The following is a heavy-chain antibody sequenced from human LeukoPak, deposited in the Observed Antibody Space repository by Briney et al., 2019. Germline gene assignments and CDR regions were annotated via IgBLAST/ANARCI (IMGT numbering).Heavy chain of an antibody. Sequence: ASVKVSCKASGYTFTGYYMHWVRQAPGQGLEWMGWINPNSGGTNYAQKFQGRVTMTRDTSISTAYMELSRLRSDDTAVYYCARVSEDYDILTGPHYYYMDVWGKGTTVTVSS. V-gene: IGHV1-2*02. CDR1: GYTFTGYY. J-gene: IGHJ6*03. CDR3: ARVSEDYDILTGPHYYYMDV. CDR2: INPNSGGT. D-gene: IGHD3-9*01.